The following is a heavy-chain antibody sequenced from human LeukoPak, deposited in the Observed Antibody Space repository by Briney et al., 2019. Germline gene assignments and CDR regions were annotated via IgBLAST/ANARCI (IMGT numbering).Heavy chain of an antibody. CDR1: GGSFTGYY. V-gene: IGHV4-34*01. Sequence: SQTLSLTCAVYGGSFTGYYSSWIRQPPGKGLEWIGAINHSGSTNYNPSLKSRVTISVDTSKSQFSLKRSSVTAADTAVYYCARGKPFLRPFDYWGQGTLVTVSS. CDR2: INHSGST. D-gene: IGHD2/OR15-2a*01. CDR3: ARGKPFLRPFDY. J-gene: IGHJ4*02.